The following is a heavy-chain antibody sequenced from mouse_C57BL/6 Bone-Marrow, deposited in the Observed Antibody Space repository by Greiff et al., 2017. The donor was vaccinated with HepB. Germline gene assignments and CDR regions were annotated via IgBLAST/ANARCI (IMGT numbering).Heavy chain of an antibody. D-gene: IGHD6-1*01. Sequence: QVQLQQSGAELVRPGTSVKVSCKASGYAFTNYLIEWVKQRPGQGLEWIGVINPGSGGTNYNEKFKGKATLTADKSSSTAYMQLRSLTSEDSAVYFCARGQLRLVAWYFDYWGQGTTLTVSS. CDR2: INPGSGGT. V-gene: IGHV1-54*01. J-gene: IGHJ2*01. CDR1: GYAFTNYL. CDR3: ARGQLRLVAWYFDY.